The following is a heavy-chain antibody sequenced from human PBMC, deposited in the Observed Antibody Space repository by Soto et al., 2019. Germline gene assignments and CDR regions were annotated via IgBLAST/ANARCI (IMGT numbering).Heavy chain of an antibody. D-gene: IGHD3-3*01. J-gene: IGHJ6*02. CDR1: GGSISSSSYY. CDR3: AREADPISNYYYYYGMDV. V-gene: IGHV4-39*07. Sequence: TSETLSLTCTVSGGSISSSSYYWGWVRQPPGKGLEWIGNIYYSGSTNYNPSLKSRVTISVDTSKNQFSLKLSSVTAADTAVYYCAREADPISNYYYYYGMDVWGQGTTVTVSS. CDR2: IYYSGST.